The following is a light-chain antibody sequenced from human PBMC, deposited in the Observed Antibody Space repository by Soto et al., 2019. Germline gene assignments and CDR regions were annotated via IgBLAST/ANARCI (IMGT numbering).Light chain of an antibody. J-gene: IGLJ1*01. CDR2: EIN. CDR3: RSFAGSNNSPYV. CDR1: SSDVGAYDY. Sequence: QSVLTQPPSASGSPGQSVTISCTGTSSDVGAYDYVSWYQQHPGKAPKLMIYEINKRPSGVPDRFAGSKSGNMASLTGSGLQSEDEADYYCRSFAGSNNSPYVFGPGTKLTVL. V-gene: IGLV2-8*01.